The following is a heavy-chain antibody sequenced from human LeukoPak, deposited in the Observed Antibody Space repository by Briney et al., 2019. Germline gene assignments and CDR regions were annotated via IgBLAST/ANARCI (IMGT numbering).Heavy chain of an antibody. J-gene: IGHJ6*02. Sequence: PGGSLRLSCAASEFTFSSYSMNWLRQAPEKGLEWVSSISSSSSYIYYADSVKGRFTISRDNAKNSLYLQMNSLRAEDTAVYYCASPRPIAAAGTYYYGMDVWGQGTTVTVSS. CDR1: EFTFSSYS. CDR3: ASPRPIAAAGTYYYGMDV. V-gene: IGHV3-21*03. CDR2: ISSSSSYI. D-gene: IGHD6-13*01.